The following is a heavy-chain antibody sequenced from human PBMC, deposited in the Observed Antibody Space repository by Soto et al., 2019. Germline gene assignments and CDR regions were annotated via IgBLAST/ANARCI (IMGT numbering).Heavy chain of an antibody. CDR2: INWNGGST. V-gene: IGHV3-20*04. CDR3: ARTRSVEGGKNYYNYYYAMDV. CDR1: GFTFDDYG. D-gene: IGHD1-26*01. J-gene: IGHJ6*02. Sequence: PGGSLRLSCEASGFTFDDYGMSWVRQAPGKGLEWVSGINWNGGSTGYADSVKGRFTISRDNAKNSLYLQMNSLRAEDTALYYCARTRSVEGGKNYYNYYYAMDVWGQGTTVTVSS.